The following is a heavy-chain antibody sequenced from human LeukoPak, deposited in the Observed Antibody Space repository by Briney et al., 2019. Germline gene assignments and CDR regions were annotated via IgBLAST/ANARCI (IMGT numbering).Heavy chain of an antibody. CDR2: IVVGSGYT. J-gene: IGHJ6*03. Sequence: TSVKVSCKASRFTFSSPTVQWVRQARGQRLEWIGWIVVGSGYTNYAQKFQERVTFTGDMSTGTVYMELSSLRSEDTAVYYCARGRLLWFGELSGTSVWDGEGAGGNYYYYYMDVWGKGTTVTISS. V-gene: IGHV1-58*01. D-gene: IGHD3-10*01. CDR3: ARGRLLWFGELSGTSVWDGEGAGGNYYYYYMDV. CDR1: RFTFSSPT.